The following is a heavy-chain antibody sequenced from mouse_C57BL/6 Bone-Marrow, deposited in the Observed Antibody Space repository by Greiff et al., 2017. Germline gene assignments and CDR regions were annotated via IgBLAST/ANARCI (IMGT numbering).Heavy chain of an antibody. J-gene: IGHJ4*01. CDR3: ARERGLLPYAMDY. Sequence: VQLQQSGAELVKPGASVKISCKASGYTFTSYWITWVKQRPGQGLEWIGDIYPGSGSTNYNEKFKSKATLTVDTSSSTAYMQLSSLTSEDSAVYYCARERGLLPYAMDYWGQGTSVTVSS. V-gene: IGHV1-55*01. CDR1: GYTFTSYW. CDR2: IYPGSGST. D-gene: IGHD1-1*01.